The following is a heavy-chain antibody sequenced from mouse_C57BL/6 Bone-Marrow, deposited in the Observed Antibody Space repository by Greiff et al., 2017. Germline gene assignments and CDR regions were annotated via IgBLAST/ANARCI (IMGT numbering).Heavy chain of an antibody. V-gene: IGHV1-55*01. D-gene: IGHD1-1*01. Sequence: VQLQQPGAELVKPGASVKMSCKASGYTFTSYWITWVKQRPGQGLEWIGDIYPGSGSTYYNEKFKSKATLTVDTSSSTAYMQLSSLTSEDSAVYYCARYYGSSYKYFDVWGTGTTVTVSS. J-gene: IGHJ1*03. CDR3: ARYYGSSYKYFDV. CDR1: GYTFTSYW. CDR2: IYPGSGST.